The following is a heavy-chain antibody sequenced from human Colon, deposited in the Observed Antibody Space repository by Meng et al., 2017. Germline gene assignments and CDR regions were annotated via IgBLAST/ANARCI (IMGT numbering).Heavy chain of an antibody. J-gene: IGHJ4*02. V-gene: IGHV4-4*02. CDR2: IYHSGST. Sequence: QVQLQDAGAGLVKPSGTLSLTCAVSVGSISSSNWWSWVRQPPGKGLEWIGEIYHSGSTNYNPSLKSRVTISVDKSKNQFSLKLNSVTAADTAVYFCARRAPLWFGELASFDSWGQGTLVTVSS. CDR3: ARRAPLWFGELASFDS. CDR1: VGSISSSNW. D-gene: IGHD3-10*01.